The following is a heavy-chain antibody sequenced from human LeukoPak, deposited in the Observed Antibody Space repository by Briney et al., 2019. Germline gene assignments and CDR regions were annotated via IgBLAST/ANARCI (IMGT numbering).Heavy chain of an antibody. D-gene: IGHD6-19*01. CDR3: ARLDSSGWYYFDY. Sequence: SETLSLTCTVSGGSISSYYWSWIRQPPGKGLEWIGYIYYSGSTNYNPSLKSRVTISVDTSKNQFSLKLSSVTAADTAVYYCARLDSSGWYYFDYWGQGTLVTVSS. J-gene: IGHJ4*02. V-gene: IGHV4-59*08. CDR2: IYYSGST. CDR1: GGSISSYY.